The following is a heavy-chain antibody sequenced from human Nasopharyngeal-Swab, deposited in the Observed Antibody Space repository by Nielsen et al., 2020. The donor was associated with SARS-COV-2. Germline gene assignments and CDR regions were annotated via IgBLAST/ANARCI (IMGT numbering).Heavy chain of an antibody. CDR2: IYHSGST. D-gene: IGHD3-10*01. CDR1: GGSISSYY. Sequence: SETLSLTCTVSGGSISSYYWNWIRQPPGKGLEWIGYIYHSGSTNYNPSLRSRVTISVDTSKTQFSLTLTSVTAADTAVYYCARGHGDGDYFDYWGQGTLVTVSS. CDR3: ARGHGDGDYFDY. V-gene: IGHV4-59*12. J-gene: IGHJ4*02.